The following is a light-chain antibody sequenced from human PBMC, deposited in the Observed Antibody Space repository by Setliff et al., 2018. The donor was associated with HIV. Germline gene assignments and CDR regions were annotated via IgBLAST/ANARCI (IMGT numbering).Light chain of an antibody. V-gene: IGLV2-14*01. Sequence: SALTQPASVSGSPGQSITISCTGTSSDVGGYNYVSWYQQHPGKAPKVMIYEVSNRPSGVSNRFSGSKSGNTASLTISGLQAEDEADYYCSSYTSNSTKVFGTGTRSPS. CDR3: SSYTSNSTKV. CDR1: SSDVGGYNY. CDR2: EVS. J-gene: IGLJ1*01.